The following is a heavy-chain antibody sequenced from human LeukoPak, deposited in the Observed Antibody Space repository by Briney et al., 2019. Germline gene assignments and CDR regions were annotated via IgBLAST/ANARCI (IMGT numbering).Heavy chain of an antibody. Sequence: SETLSLTCTLSGGSISSSSYYWGWIRQPPGKGLEWVGSIYYSGSTYYNPSLKSRVTISVHTSKNQFSLKLSSVTAADTAVYYCASLYDILTGRLDYWGQGTLVTVSS. CDR1: GGSISSSSYY. CDR2: IYYSGST. CDR3: ASLYDILTGRLDY. J-gene: IGHJ4*02. V-gene: IGHV4-39*01. D-gene: IGHD3-9*01.